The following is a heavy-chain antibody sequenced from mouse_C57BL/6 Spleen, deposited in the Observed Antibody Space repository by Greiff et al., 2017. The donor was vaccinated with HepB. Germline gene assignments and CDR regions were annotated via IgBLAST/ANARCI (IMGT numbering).Heavy chain of an antibody. CDR1: GFSLTSYG. V-gene: IGHV2-5*01. J-gene: IGHJ2*01. Sequence: QVQLQQSGPGLVQPSQSLSITCTVSGFSLTSYGVHWVRQSPGKGLEWLGVIWRGGSTDYNAAFMSRLSITKDNSKSQVFFKMNSLQADDTAIYYCAKNPPWDTYYFDYWGQGTTLTVSS. CDR2: IWRGGST. CDR3: AKNPPWDTYYFDY. D-gene: IGHD4-1*01.